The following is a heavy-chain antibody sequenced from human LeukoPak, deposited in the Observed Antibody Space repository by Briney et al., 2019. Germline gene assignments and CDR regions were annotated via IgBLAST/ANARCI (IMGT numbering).Heavy chain of an antibody. D-gene: IGHD5-12*01. Sequence: PGESLKISCKGSGYNFINYWIGWVRQMPGKGLEWMGIIYPGDSDPRYSPSFQGQVTISADKSISTAYLQWSSLKASDTAMYYCVKVVATPFDAFDIWGQGTMVTISS. CDR2: IYPGDSDP. CDR3: VKVVATPFDAFDI. CDR1: GYNFINYW. V-gene: IGHV5-51*01. J-gene: IGHJ3*02.